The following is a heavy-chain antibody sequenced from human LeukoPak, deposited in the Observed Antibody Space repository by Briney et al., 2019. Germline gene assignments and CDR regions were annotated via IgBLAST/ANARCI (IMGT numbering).Heavy chain of an antibody. CDR1: GFTVSSNY. V-gene: IGHV3-23*01. J-gene: IGHJ5*02. CDR3: AKDFFLLGELSEYNWFDP. D-gene: IGHD3-10*01. CDR2: ISGSGGST. Sequence: PGGSLRLSCAASGFTVSSNYMSWVRQAPGKGLEWVSAISGSGGSTYYADSVKGRFTISRDNSKNTLYLQMNSLRAEDTAVYYCAKDFFLLGELSEYNWFDPWGQGTLVTVSS.